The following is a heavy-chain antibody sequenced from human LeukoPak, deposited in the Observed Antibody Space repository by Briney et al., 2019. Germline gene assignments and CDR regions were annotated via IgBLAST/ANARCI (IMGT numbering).Heavy chain of an antibody. Sequence: GGSLRLSCVASGFTFSHHSISWVRQAPGKGLEWVSAITASGGDTFYAESVEGRFSVSRDDSKSTVFLQMSSPTADDTGIYFCARRGLQGFCSVNSCHSFFDSWGRGTRVIVSS. CDR2: ITASGGDT. J-gene: IGHJ5*01. V-gene: IGHV3-23*01. CDR3: ARRGLQGFCSVNSCHSFFDS. D-gene: IGHD2-15*01. CDR1: GFTFSHHS.